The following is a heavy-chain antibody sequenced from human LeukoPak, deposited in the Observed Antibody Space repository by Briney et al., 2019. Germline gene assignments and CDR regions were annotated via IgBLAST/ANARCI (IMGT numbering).Heavy chain of an antibody. V-gene: IGHV3-30*01. Sequence: GRSLRLSCAASGFTFSDYAMHWVRQTPGKGLEWVAVVSYLGSNQYYADSVKGRFTISRDSSKNTLFLQMNSLRAEDTAVYYCGTELMLHSGYDYLGYWGQGTLVTVSS. D-gene: IGHD5-12*01. J-gene: IGHJ4*02. CDR1: GFTFSDYA. CDR2: VSYLGSNQ. CDR3: GTELMLHSGYDYLGY.